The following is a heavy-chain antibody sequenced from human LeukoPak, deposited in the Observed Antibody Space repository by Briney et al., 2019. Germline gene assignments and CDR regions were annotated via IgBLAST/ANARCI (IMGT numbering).Heavy chain of an antibody. CDR2: IYYSGST. Sequence: PSETLSLTCTVSGDSISSYYWSWIRQPPGKGLEWIGYIYYSGSTNYNPSLKSRVTISVDTSKNQFSLKLSSVTAADTAVYYCARSDYDTSKFDLWGRGTLVTVSS. CDR1: GDSISSYY. J-gene: IGHJ2*01. D-gene: IGHD3-22*01. CDR3: ARSDYDTSKFDL. V-gene: IGHV4-59*01.